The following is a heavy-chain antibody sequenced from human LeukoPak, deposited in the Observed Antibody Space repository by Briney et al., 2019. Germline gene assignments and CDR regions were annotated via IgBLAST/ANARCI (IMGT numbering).Heavy chain of an antibody. CDR3: ARDFRSSASPTLDY. CDR2: ISYDGSNK. J-gene: IGHJ4*02. V-gene: IGHV3-30-3*01. CDR1: GFTFSSHA. Sequence: GRSLRLSCAASGFTFSSHAMHWVRQAPGKGLEWVAVISYDGSNKYYADSVKGRFTISRDNSKNTLYLQMNSLRAEDTAVYYCARDFRSSASPTLDYWGQGTLVTVSS.